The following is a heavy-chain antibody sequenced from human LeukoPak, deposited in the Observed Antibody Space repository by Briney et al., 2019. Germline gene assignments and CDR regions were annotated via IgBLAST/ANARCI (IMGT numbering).Heavy chain of an antibody. CDR1: GYTFTGYY. V-gene: IGHV1-2*02. J-gene: IGHJ4*02. Sequence: ASVKVSCKASGYTFTGYYLHWVRQAPGQGLEWMGWISPKSGGTNYAQKFQGRVTMTRDTSISTAYMELSRLRSDDTAVYYCARAPYSSGWYLLTYYFDFWGQGTLVTVSS. CDR3: ARAPYSSGWYLLTYYFDF. D-gene: IGHD6-19*01. CDR2: ISPKSGGT.